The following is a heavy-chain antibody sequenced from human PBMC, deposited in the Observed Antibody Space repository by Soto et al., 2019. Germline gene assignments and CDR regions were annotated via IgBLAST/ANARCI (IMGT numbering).Heavy chain of an antibody. D-gene: IGHD2-2*01. J-gene: IGHJ4*02. Sequence: EVQLLESGGDLVQPGGSLRLSCAASGFSLNNFAMTWVRQAPGKGLEWVSGMTSSGDKTYYADSVKGRFIISRDNSKSMLYLQMNSLRVEATALYYCARDCASTSCSVWHYWGQGTLVTVSS. CDR2: MTSSGDKT. V-gene: IGHV3-23*01. CDR3: ARDCASTSCSVWHY. CDR1: GFSLNNFA.